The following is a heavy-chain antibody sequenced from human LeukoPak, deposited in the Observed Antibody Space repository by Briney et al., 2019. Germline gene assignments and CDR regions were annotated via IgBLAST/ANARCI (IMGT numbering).Heavy chain of an antibody. D-gene: IGHD6-13*01. CDR3: ARGGQQLANWYFAL. CDR2: IYYSGST. Sequence: SETLSLTCTVSGSSISSYYWSWIRQPPGKGLEWIGYIYYSGSTNYNPSLKSRVTISVDTSKNQFSLKLSSVTAADTAVYYCARGGQQLANWYFALWGRGTLVTVSS. V-gene: IGHV4-59*01. J-gene: IGHJ2*01. CDR1: GSSISSYY.